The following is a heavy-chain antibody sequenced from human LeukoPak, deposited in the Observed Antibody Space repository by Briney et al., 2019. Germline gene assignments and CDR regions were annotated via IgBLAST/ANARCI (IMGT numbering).Heavy chain of an antibody. V-gene: IGHV3-21*01. CDR2: ISSSSSYI. D-gene: IGHD3-10*01. Sequence: GGSLRLSCAASGFTFSSYSMNWVRQAPGKGREWVSSISSSSSYIYYAYSVKVRFTISRDNAKNSLYLQMNSLRAEDTAVYYCASLLLWFGELSGAASDYWGQGTLVTVSS. J-gene: IGHJ4*02. CDR3: ASLLLWFGELSGAASDY. CDR1: GFTFSSYS.